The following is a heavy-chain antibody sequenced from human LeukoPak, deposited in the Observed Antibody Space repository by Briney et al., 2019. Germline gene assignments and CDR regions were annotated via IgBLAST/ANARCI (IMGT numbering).Heavy chain of an antibody. V-gene: IGHV4-39*07. J-gene: IGHJ5*02. CDR1: GGSISSSGSY. CDR2: IYYSGNT. Sequence: PSETLSLTCTVSGGSISSSGSYWGWIRQPPGKGLEWIGSIYYSGNTYNPSLKSRVTISVDTSKNQFSLNLTSVNAADTAVYHCARVMAARREDLNWFDPWGQGTLVTVSS. D-gene: IGHD6-6*01. CDR3: ARVMAARREDLNWFDP.